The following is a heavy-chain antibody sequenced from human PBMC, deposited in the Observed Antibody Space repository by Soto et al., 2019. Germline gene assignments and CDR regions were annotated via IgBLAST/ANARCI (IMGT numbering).Heavy chain of an antibody. CDR1: GGSFKSGSYS. CDR2: VYHTGRT. D-gene: IGHD3-3*01. Sequence: QVQLQESGPGLVKPSETLSLTCTVSGGSFKSGSYSWSWLRQPPGKGLEWIGYVYHTGRTSYTPSLKSRVSISMDTSKNQFSLNLDSVTAADTAVYFCARDFAYFDSWGQGTLVTVSS. V-gene: IGHV4-61*01. J-gene: IGHJ4*02. CDR3: ARDFAYFDS.